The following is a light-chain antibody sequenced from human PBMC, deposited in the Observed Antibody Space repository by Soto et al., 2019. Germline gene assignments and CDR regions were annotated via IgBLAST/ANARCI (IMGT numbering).Light chain of an antibody. Sequence: DIQMTQSPSTLSASVGDRVTITCRASHSISTWLAWYQQKPGKAPNFLIYKASSLESGVPSRFSGSGSGTEFTLTISSLQPDDFATYYCQQYNSYSLTFGGGTKVDIK. CDR1: HSISTW. V-gene: IGKV1-5*03. J-gene: IGKJ4*01. CDR3: QQYNSYSLT. CDR2: KAS.